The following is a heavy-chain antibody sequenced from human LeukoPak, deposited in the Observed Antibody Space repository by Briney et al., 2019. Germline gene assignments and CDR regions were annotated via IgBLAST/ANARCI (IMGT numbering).Heavy chain of an antibody. V-gene: IGHV3-7*01. CDR2: IKQDGSEK. Sequence: GGSLRLSCAASGFTFSSYWMSWVRQAPGKGLEWVANIKQDGSEKNYVDSVKGRFIISRDNAKTSLYLQMNSLRAEDTAVYYCARSLWPEDYWGQGTLVTVSS. D-gene: IGHD5-18*01. CDR1: GFTFSSYW. J-gene: IGHJ4*02. CDR3: ARSLWPEDY.